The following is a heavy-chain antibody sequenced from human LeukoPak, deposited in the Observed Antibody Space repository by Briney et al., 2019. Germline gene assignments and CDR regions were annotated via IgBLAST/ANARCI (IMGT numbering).Heavy chain of an antibody. V-gene: IGHV3-23*01. CDR1: GFVVSSNY. CDR2: ISGSGGST. Sequence: HPGGSLRLSCAASGFVVSSNYMNWVRQAPGKGLEWVSAISGSGGSTYYADSVKGRFTISRDNSKNTLYLQMNSLRAEDTAVYYCAKMTTVFHFDYWGQGTLVTVSS. J-gene: IGHJ4*02. D-gene: IGHD4-17*01. CDR3: AKMTTVFHFDY.